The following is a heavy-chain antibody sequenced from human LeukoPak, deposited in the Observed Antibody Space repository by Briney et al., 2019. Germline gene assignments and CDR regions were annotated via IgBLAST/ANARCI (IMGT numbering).Heavy chain of an antibody. J-gene: IGHJ1*01. D-gene: IGHD2-15*01. CDR2: IIPIFGTA. V-gene: IGHV1-69*13. Sequence: ASVKVSCKASGGTFSSYAISWVRQAPGQGLEWMGGIIPIFGTANYAQKFQGRVTITADESTSTAYMELSSLRSEDTAVYYCARVLVGSGPNAEYFQHWGQGTLVTVSS. CDR3: ARVLVGSGPNAEYFQH. CDR1: GGTFSSYA.